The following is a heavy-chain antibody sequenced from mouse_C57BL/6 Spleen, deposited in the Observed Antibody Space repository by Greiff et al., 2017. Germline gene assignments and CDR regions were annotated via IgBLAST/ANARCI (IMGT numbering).Heavy chain of an antibody. Sequence: EVQLQQSGPGMVKPSQSLSLTCTVTGYSITSGYDWHWIRHFPGNKLEWMGYISYSGSTNYNPSLKSRISITHDTSKNHFFLKLNSVTTEDTATYYCARGGDDYFDYWGQGTTLTVSS. V-gene: IGHV3-1*01. CDR3: ARGGDDYFDY. CDR2: ISYSGST. D-gene: IGHD3-3*01. J-gene: IGHJ2*01. CDR1: GYSITSGYD.